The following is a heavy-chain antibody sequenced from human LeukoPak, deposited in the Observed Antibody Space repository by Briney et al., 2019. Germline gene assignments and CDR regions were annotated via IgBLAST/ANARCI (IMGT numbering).Heavy chain of an antibody. V-gene: IGHV3-7*01. Sequence: PGGSLRLSCAASGFTFSSYAMSWVRQAPGKGLEWVANIKQDGSEKYYVDSVKGRFTISRDNAKNSLYLQMNSLRAEDTAVYYGARHSSGWYNYYYYYMDVWGKGTTVTISS. CDR2: IKQDGSEK. CDR3: ARHSSGWYNYYYYYMDV. CDR1: GFTFSSYA. D-gene: IGHD6-19*01. J-gene: IGHJ6*03.